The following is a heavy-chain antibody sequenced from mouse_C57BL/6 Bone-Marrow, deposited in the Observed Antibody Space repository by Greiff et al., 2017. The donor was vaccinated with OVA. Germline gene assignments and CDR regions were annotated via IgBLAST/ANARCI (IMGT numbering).Heavy chain of an antibody. CDR3: AGSNYENYAMGY. CDR1: GYTFTSYW. D-gene: IGHD2-5*01. CDR2: IHPSDSDT. J-gene: IGHJ4*01. Sequence: QVQLQQPGADLVKPGASVKVSCKASGYTFTSYWMHWVKQRPGQGLEWIGRIHPSDSDTNYNQKFKGKATLTVDKSSSTAYMKLSSLTSDDSAVYYCAGSNYENYAMGYWGQGTSVTVSS. V-gene: IGHV1-74*01.